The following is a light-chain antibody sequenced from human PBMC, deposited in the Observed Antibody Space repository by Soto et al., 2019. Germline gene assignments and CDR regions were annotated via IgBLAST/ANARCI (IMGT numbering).Light chain of an antibody. Sequence: EIVLTQSPATLSLSPGERATLSCRASQSVSTYLAWDQQKPGQAPRLLIYDASNRATGIPARFSGSGSGTDFTLTISSLEPEDVAVYYCQQRSNWPGGFTFGPGTKVDIK. CDR2: DAS. CDR3: QQRSNWPGGFT. CDR1: QSVSTY. V-gene: IGKV3-11*01. J-gene: IGKJ3*01.